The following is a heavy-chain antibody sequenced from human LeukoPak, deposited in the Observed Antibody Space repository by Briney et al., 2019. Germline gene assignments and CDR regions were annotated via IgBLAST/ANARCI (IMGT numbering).Heavy chain of an antibody. J-gene: IGHJ6*03. CDR3: AKGGRSTIVRGVIGYMDV. Sequence: GGSLRLSWAASGFSVSSNYLTWLRQAPGKGLECGSVIYRVSSTYYADSVKGRFTISRYNSKNTLYLHMNSLRADDTAVYYCAKGGRSTIVRGVIGYMDVWGKGTTVTTSS. CDR1: GFSVSSNY. CDR2: IYRVSST. V-gene: IGHV3-66*01. D-gene: IGHD3-10*01.